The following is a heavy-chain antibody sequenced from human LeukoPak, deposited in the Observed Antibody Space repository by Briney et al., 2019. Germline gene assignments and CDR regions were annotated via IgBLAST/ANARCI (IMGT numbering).Heavy chain of an antibody. Sequence: GGSLRLSCAASGFTFSSYGMHWVRQAPGKGLEWVAFIRYDGSNKYYADSVKGRFTISRDNSKNTLYLQMNSLRAEDTAVYYCAKDLPDYYGSGSPPDYWGQGTLVPVSS. J-gene: IGHJ4*02. V-gene: IGHV3-30*02. CDR1: GFTFSSYG. D-gene: IGHD3-10*01. CDR2: IRYDGSNK. CDR3: AKDLPDYYGSGSPPDY.